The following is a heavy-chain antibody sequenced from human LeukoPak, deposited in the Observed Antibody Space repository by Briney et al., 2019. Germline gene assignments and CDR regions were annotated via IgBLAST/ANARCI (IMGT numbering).Heavy chain of an antibody. J-gene: IGHJ4*02. CDR3: ATSEGY. V-gene: IGHV3-7*03. Sequence: PGGSLRLSCAASGFTLNTHWMSWVPQAPGKGLEWVANIKQDGRDTYYVDSVKGRFTISRDNAKNSLNLQMNSLRAEDTAMYYCATSEGYWGQGTLVTVSS. CDR1: GFTLNTHW. CDR2: IKQDGRDT.